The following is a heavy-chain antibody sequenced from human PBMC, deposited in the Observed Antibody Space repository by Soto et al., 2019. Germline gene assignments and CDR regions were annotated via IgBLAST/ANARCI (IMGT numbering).Heavy chain of an antibody. V-gene: IGHV3-30*18. CDR1: GFTFSSYG. D-gene: IGHD1-26*01. CDR2: ISYDGSNK. CDR3: AKEEVSGSYGS. Sequence: QVQLVESGGGVVQPGRSLRLSCAASGFTFSSYGMHWVRQAPGKGLEWVAVISYDGSNKYYADSVKGRFTISRDNSKNTLYLQMNSLRAEDTAVYYCAKEEVSGSYGSWGQGTLVTVSS. J-gene: IGHJ4*02.